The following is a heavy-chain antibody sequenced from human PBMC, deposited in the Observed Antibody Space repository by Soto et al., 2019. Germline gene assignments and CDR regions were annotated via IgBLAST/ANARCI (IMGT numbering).Heavy chain of an antibody. J-gene: IGHJ5*02. Sequence: ETLSLTCTVSGGSISSYYWSWIRQPAWKGLEWIGYIYYSGSTNYNPSLKSRVTISVDTSKNQFSLKLSSVTAADTAVYYCARDVAAHRGKGYNWFDPWGQGTLVTVSS. D-gene: IGHD6-6*01. CDR3: ARDVAAHRGKGYNWFDP. CDR1: GGSISSYY. CDR2: IYYSGST. V-gene: IGHV4-59*01.